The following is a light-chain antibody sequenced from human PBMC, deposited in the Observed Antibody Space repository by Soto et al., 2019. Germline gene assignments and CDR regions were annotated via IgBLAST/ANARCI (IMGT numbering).Light chain of an antibody. J-gene: IGLJ3*02. Sequence: QSALTQPRSVSGSPGQSVTISCTGTSSDVGAYKFVSWYQQHPGKAPKLMIYDVSKQPSGVPDRFSGSKSANTASLTISGLQAEDEADYYCCSYAGTYTWVFGGGTKLTVL. V-gene: IGLV2-11*01. CDR1: SSDVGAYKF. CDR3: CSYAGTYTWV. CDR2: DVS.